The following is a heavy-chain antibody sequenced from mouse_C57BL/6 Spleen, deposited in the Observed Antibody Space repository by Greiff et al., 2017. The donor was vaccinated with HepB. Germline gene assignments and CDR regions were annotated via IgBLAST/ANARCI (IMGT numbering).Heavy chain of an antibody. CDR1: GYTFTDYN. J-gene: IGHJ4*01. D-gene: IGHD1-1*01. V-gene: IGHV1-18*01. CDR2: INPNNGGT. CDR3: ARNPFTTVVADYAMDY. Sequence: VQLQQSGPELVKPGASVKIPCKASGYTFTDYNMDWVKQSHGKSLEWIGDINPNNGGTIYNQKFKGKATLTVDKSSSTAYMELRSLTSEDTAVYYCARNPFTTVVADYAMDYWGQGTSVTVSS.